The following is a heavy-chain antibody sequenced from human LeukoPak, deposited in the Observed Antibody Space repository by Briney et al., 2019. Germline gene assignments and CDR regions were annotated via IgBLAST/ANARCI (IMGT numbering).Heavy chain of an antibody. V-gene: IGHV3-21*01. CDR1: GFYFNYYD. Sequence: GSLRLSCVASGFYFNYYDMNWVRQAPGKGLEWVSSISSKSTYIDSADSTKGRFTISRDNANNSVFLQMSSLRPEDTAVYYCARRGGLSSGRGFDHWGQGTLVTVSS. CDR3: ARRGGLSSGRGFDH. J-gene: IGHJ4*02. CDR2: ISSKSTYI. D-gene: IGHD3-16*01.